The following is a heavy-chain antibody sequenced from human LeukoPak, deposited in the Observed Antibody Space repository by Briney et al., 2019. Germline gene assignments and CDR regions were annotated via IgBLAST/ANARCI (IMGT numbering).Heavy chain of an antibody. J-gene: IGHJ6*04. CDR2: IKQDGSEK. CDR3: ARLLGGDTTDDV. Sequence: GGSLRLSCAASGFSLSTYWMSWVRQAPGKGLEWVANIKQDGSEKYYVDSVKGRFTISRDNAKNSLYLQMNSLRAEDTAVYYCARLLGGDTTDDVWGKGTTVTVSS. V-gene: IGHV3-7*01. D-gene: IGHD1-1*01. CDR1: GFSLSTYW.